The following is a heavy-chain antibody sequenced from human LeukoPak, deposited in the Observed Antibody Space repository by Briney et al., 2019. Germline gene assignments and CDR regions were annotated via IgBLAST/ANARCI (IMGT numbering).Heavy chain of an antibody. CDR2: ISGSGGST. D-gene: IGHD5-18*01. CDR3: AKASRFGYSYGPREYFYYMDV. Sequence: QPGGSLRLSCAASGFTFSSYAMSWVRQAPGKGLEWVSAISGSGGSTYYADSVKGRFTISRDNSKNTLYLQMNSLRAEDTAVYYCAKASRFGYSYGPREYFYYMDVWGKGTTVTISS. CDR1: GFTFSSYA. J-gene: IGHJ6*03. V-gene: IGHV3-23*01.